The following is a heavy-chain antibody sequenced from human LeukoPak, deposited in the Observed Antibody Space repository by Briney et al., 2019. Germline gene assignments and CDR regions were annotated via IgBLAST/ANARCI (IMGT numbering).Heavy chain of an antibody. D-gene: IGHD3-10*01. CDR2: IYYSGST. Sequence: SETLSLTCTVSGGSISSSSYYWGWIRQPPGKGLEWIGSIYYSGSTNYNPSLKSRVTISVDTSKNQFSLKLSSVTAADTAVYYCARQAPRRRTSGNYFDYWGQGTLVTVSS. V-gene: IGHV4-39*01. J-gene: IGHJ4*02. CDR3: ARQAPRRRTSGNYFDY. CDR1: GGSISSSSYY.